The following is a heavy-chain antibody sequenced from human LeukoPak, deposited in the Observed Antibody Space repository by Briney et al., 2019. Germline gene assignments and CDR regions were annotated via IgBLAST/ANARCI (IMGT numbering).Heavy chain of an antibody. J-gene: IGHJ3*02. V-gene: IGHV3-73*01. CDR3: TTAAAQPYI. D-gene: IGHD1-14*01. Sequence: GGSLRLSCAASAFTFSGSDMHWVRQASGKGREWVGRIRSKANSYATAYAASVKGRFTISRDDSKNTAYLQMNSLKTEDTAVYYCTTAAAQPYIWGQGTMVTVSS. CDR2: IRSKANSYAT. CDR1: AFTFSGSD.